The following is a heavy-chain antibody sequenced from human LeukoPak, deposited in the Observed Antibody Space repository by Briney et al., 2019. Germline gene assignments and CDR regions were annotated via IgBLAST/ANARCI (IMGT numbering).Heavy chain of an antibody. CDR3: ARDGFSLRHFDY. CDR2: ISWNSGSI. V-gene: IGHV3-9*01. CDR1: GFTFDDYA. Sequence: GGSLRLSCAASGFTFDDYAMHWVRQAPGKGLEWVSGISWNSGSIGYADSVKGRFTISRDNAKNSLYLQMNSLRAEDTALYYCARDGFSLRHFDYWGQGTLVTVSS. J-gene: IGHJ4*02. D-gene: IGHD4-17*01.